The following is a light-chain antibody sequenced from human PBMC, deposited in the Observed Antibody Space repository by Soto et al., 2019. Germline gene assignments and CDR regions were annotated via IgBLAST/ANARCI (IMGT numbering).Light chain of an antibody. V-gene: IGKV1-5*03. CDR1: QSIRSW. J-gene: IGKJ1*01. CDR3: QQYNSYPWT. CDR2: QAS. Sequence: DIQMTQSPSTLSASVGDRVTITCRASQSIRSWLAWYQQKPGKAPNLLIYQASNLKSGVPSRFSGSGSWTEYTLTISSLQPDDFATYYCQQYNSYPWTFGQGTKVEIK.